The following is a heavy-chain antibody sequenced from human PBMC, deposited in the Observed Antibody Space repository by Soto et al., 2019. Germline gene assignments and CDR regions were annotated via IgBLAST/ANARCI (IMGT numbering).Heavy chain of an antibody. Sequence: LSLTCAVSGGSISSSNWWSWVRQPPGKGLEWIGEIYHSGSTNYNPSLKSRVTISVDKSKNQFSLKLSSVTAADTAVYYCARVSGSSYYGMDVWGQGTTVTVSS. J-gene: IGHJ6*02. CDR3: ARVSGSSYYGMDV. V-gene: IGHV4-4*02. D-gene: IGHD1-26*01. CDR2: IYHSGST. CDR1: GGSISSSNW.